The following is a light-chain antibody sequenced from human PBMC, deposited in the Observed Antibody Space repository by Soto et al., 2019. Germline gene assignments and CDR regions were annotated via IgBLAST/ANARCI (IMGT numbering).Light chain of an antibody. Sequence: DIQMTQSPSSLSASVGDRVTITCQASQDISIYLNWYQQKPGKAPKLLIYDASNLETGVPSRFSGSGSGTDFTFTISSLQPEDIATYYCQQYVDPLYSFGPGTKVDIK. CDR3: QQYVDPLYS. CDR1: QDISIY. CDR2: DAS. V-gene: IGKV1-33*01. J-gene: IGKJ3*01.